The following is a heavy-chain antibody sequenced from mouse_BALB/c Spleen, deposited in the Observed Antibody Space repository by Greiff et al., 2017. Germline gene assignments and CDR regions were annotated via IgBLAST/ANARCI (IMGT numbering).Heavy chain of an antibody. CDR2: IYPGGGYT. V-gene: IGHV1-63*02. CDR1: GYTFTNYW. J-gene: IGHJ3*01. CDR3: AREGPYYRYDGAWFAY. D-gene: IGHD2-14*01. Sequence: QLQQSGAELVRPGTSVKISCKASGYTFTNYWLGWVKQRPGHGLEWIGDIYPGGGYTNYNEKFKGKATLTADTSSSTAYMQLSSLTSEDSAVYFCAREGPYYRYDGAWFAYWGQGTLVTVSA.